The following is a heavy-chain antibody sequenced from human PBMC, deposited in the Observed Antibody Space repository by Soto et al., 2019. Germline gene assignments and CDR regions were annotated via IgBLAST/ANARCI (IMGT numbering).Heavy chain of an antibody. D-gene: IGHD5-18*01. Sequence: SETLSLTCSVSGGSISRYYWSWMRQPPGKGLEWIGYIYYSGTTNYNPSLKSRVTISIDTSKNQFSLKLTSVTAADTAVYYCARAGYSYVSGWFDPWGQGTLVTV. CDR2: IYYSGTT. CDR3: ARAGYSYVSGWFDP. CDR1: GGSISRYY. J-gene: IGHJ5*02. V-gene: IGHV4-59*01.